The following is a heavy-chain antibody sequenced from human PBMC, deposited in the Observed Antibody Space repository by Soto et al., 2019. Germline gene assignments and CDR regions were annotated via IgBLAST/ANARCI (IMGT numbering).Heavy chain of an antibody. CDR2: IDYNGVT. V-gene: IGHV4-39*01. Sequence: SETLSLTCTVSGGSIYRSGYYWGWIRQPPGRGLEWIGNIDYNGVTYSNPSLKSRVTISRDTSKNQFSLKLTPVTAADTALYYCGKVLVGATGHTDSDSWGPGTLVTVSS. CDR3: GKVLVGATGHTDSDS. D-gene: IGHD2-15*01. CDR1: GGSIYRSGYY. J-gene: IGHJ4*02.